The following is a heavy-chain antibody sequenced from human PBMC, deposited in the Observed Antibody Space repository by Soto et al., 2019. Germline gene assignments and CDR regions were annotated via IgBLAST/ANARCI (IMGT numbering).Heavy chain of an antibody. CDR1: GGTFSSYS. CDR2: IIPIFGTA. CDR3: ARDGGRHSGGIDY. V-gene: IGHV1-69*01. Sequence: QVQLVQSGAEVKKPGSSVKVSCKASGGTFSSYSINWVRQAPGQGLEWMGEIIPIFGTANYAKKFQGRVTITADESTSTAYMALSSLISEDKAVYYCARDGGRHSGGIDYWGQGTLVTVSS. D-gene: IGHD1-26*01. J-gene: IGHJ4*02.